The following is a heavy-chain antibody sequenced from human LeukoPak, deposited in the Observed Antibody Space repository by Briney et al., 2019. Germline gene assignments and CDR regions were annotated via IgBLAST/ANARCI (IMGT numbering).Heavy chain of an antibody. CDR1: GGSISSSSYY. CDR2: IYYSGST. D-gene: IGHD3-10*01. J-gene: IGHJ4*02. Sequence: SETLSLTCTVSGGSISSSSYYWGWIRQPPGKGLEWIGSIYYSGSTYYNPSLKSRVTISVDTSKNQFSLKLSSVTAADTAVYYCARCGRGDQYDYWGRGTLVTVSS. CDR3: ARCGRGDQYDY. V-gene: IGHV4-39*01.